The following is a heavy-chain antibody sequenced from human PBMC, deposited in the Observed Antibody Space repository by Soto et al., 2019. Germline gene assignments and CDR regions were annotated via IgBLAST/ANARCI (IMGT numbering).Heavy chain of an antibody. Sequence: GGSLRLSCTASGFTFGDYAMSWFRQAPGKGLEWVGFIRSKAYGGTTEYAASVKGRFTISRDDSKSIAYLQMNSLKTEDTAVYYCTRSDSSSWYYYGMDVWGQGTTVTVSS. CDR2: IRSKAYGGTT. V-gene: IGHV3-49*03. J-gene: IGHJ6*02. CDR3: TRSDSSSWYYYGMDV. CDR1: GFTFGDYA. D-gene: IGHD6-13*01.